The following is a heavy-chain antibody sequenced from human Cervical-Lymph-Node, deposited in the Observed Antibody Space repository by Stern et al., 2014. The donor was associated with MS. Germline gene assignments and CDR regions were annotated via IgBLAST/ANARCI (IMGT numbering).Heavy chain of an antibody. Sequence: VQLVESGPGLVKPSQTLYLTCSVSGGSMTNGGYYWSWIRQPPGKALEFIGYIYFNGHTYYNPSLRSRVILSVDTSQNRFSLKLNSVTAADTAVYYCARGPLASITMAWSFDPWGQGTLVTVSS. J-gene: IGHJ5*02. D-gene: IGHD3-10*01. V-gene: IGHV4-31*03. CDR1: GGSMTNGGYY. CDR2: IYFNGHT. CDR3: ARGPLASITMAWSFDP.